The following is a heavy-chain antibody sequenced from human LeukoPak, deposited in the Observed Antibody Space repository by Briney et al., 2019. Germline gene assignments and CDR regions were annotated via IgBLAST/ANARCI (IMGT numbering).Heavy chain of an antibody. CDR2: ISPYNGNT. D-gene: IGHD6-6*01. CDR3: ARTTDSSSLDY. V-gene: IGHV1-18*01. CDR1: GYTFTSYG. J-gene: IGHJ4*02. Sequence: RASVTVSCKASGYTFTSYGISWVRQAPGQGLEWVGWISPYNGNTNYAQKLQGRVTMTTDTSTSTAYMELRSLRSDDTAVYYCARTTDSSSLDYWGQGTLVTVSS.